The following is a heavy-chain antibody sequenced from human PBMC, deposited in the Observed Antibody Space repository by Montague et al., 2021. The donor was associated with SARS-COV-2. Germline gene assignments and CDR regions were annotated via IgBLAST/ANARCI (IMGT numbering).Heavy chain of an antibody. J-gene: IGHJ4*02. D-gene: IGHD6-19*01. Sequence: CAISGDSVASKRVAWRWNRQTPERGSEWLGRRYYRLKRNSDYAPSVRGRLTVNPDASKNEFSLELNYVTPEDTAVYYCVRYSGWFYFDFWGQGTLVNVSS. V-gene: IGHV6-1*01. CDR3: VRYSGWFYFDF. CDR2: RYYRLKRNS. CDR1: GDSVASKRVA.